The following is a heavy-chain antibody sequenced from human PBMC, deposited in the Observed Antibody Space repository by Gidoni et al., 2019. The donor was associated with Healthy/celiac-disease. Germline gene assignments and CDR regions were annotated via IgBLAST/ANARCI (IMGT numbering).Heavy chain of an antibody. V-gene: IGHV3-74*01. CDR1: GFTFSSYW. Sequence: EVQLVESGGGLVQPGGSLRLSCAASGFTFSSYWMHWVRQAPGKGLVWVSRINSDGSSTSYADSVKGRFTISRDNAKNTLYLQMNSLRAEDTAVYYCARESGLYYYYGMDVWGQGTTVTVSS. D-gene: IGHD1-26*01. CDR2: INSDGSST. J-gene: IGHJ6*02. CDR3: ARESGLYYYYGMDV.